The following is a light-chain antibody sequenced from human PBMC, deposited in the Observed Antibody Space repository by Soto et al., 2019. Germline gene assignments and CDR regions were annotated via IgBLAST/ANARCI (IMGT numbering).Light chain of an antibody. CDR1: QSVSIRF. V-gene: IGKV3-20*01. J-gene: IGKJ2*01. Sequence: EIVLTQSPGTLSLSPGERATLSCRASQSVSIRFLAWYQQKPGQAPRLLIYGASSRATGIPDRFSGSGSGTDFTLTISRLEPEDFAVYYCQQYGSSPRTFGQGTKLEIK. CDR3: QQYGSSPRT. CDR2: GAS.